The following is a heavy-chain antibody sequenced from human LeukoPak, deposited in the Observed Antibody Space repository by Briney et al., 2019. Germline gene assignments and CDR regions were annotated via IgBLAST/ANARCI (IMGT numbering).Heavy chain of an antibody. V-gene: IGHV3-53*01. CDR1: GFTVSSNY. CDR2: IYSGGSI. J-gene: IGHJ4*02. CDR3: ARETGRYLGY. Sequence: GGSLRLSCAACGFTVSSNYMTWVRQAPGKGLEWVSIIYSGGSIYYADSVKGRFTISRDNSKNTVYLQMNSLRAEDTAVYYCARETGRYLGYWGQGTLVTVSS. D-gene: IGHD1-26*01.